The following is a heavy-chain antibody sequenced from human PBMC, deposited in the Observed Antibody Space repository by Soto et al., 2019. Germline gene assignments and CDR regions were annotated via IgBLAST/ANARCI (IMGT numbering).Heavy chain of an antibody. CDR1: GYSFRNYW. D-gene: IGHD3-3*02. J-gene: IGHJ4*02. CDR2: IYPGDSYS. Sequence: PGESLKISCEGSGYSFRNYWIGWVRQVPGTGLQWVGIIYPGDSYSIYNPCFQGHVIISADKCISTAYLHCSSLKASDTAIYYCARPDTTADESAAHFYGGYWGQGTQVTV. CDR3: ARPDTTADESAAHFYGGY. V-gene: IGHV5-51*01.